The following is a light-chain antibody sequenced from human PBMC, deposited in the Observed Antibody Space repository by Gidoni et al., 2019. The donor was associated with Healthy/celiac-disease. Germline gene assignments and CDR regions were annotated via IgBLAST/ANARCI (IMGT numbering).Light chain of an antibody. CDR2: AAS. V-gene: IGKV1-39*01. CDR1: QIISSY. J-gene: IGKJ5*01. CDR3: QQSYSTLIT. Sequence: DSQMSQSPSSLSASVGDRVTITCRASQIISSYLTWYQQKPGKAPKLLIYAASRLQSGVPSRFSGSGSGTDFTLTISSLQPEDFATYYCQQSYSTLITFGQGTRLEIK.